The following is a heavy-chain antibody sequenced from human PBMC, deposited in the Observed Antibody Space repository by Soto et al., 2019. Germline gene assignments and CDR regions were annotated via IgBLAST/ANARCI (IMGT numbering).Heavy chain of an antibody. D-gene: IGHD3-10*01. CDR1: GYTFTSYG. Sequence: QVQLVQSGAEVKKPGASVKVSCKASGYTFTSYGISWVRQAPGQGLEWMGWISAYNGNTNYAQKLKGRVTMTTDTSTSPAYMEQRCLRSDDTAVYYCARDWNTMVRGVISWCFDLGGRGTLVTVCS. CDR3: ARDWNTMVRGVISWCFDL. J-gene: IGHJ2*01. V-gene: IGHV1-18*04. CDR2: ISAYNGNT.